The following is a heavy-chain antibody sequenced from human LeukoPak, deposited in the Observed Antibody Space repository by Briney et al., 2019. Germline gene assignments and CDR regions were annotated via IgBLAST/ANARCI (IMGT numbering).Heavy chain of an antibody. Sequence: PGGSLGPSCAASGFTFSDYNMTWIRQAPGKGLEGVSYISSSGSTIYYADSVKGRFTISRDNAKNSLYLQMNSLRAEDTAVYYCAREATVTTPYFDYWGQGTLVTVSS. J-gene: IGHJ4*02. V-gene: IGHV3-11*01. CDR2: ISSSGSTI. CDR3: AREATVTTPYFDY. D-gene: IGHD4-17*01. CDR1: GFTFSDYN.